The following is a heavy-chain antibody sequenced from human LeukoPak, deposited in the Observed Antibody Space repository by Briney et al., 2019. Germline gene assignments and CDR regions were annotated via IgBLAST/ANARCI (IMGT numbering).Heavy chain of an antibody. Sequence: SETLSLTCTVSGGSISRSSHYWGWIRQPPGKGLEWIGYIYYSGSTNYNPSLKSRVTISVDTSKNQFSLKLSSVTAADTAVYYCARVGSSGSHFDYWGQGTLVTVSS. CDR2: IYYSGST. V-gene: IGHV4-61*05. J-gene: IGHJ4*02. CDR3: ARVGSSGSHFDY. CDR1: GGSISRSSHY. D-gene: IGHD1-26*01.